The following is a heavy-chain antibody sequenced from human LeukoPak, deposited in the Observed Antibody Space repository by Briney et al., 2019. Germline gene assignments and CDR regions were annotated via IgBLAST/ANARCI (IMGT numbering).Heavy chain of an antibody. Sequence: ASVKVSCKVSGYTLTELSMHWVRQAPGKGLEWMGGFDPEDGETIYAQKFQGRVTMTEDTSTDTAYMELSSLRSEDTAVYYCATDPKAVRKYSSGWYPLFDYWGQGTLVTVSS. D-gene: IGHD6-19*01. CDR2: FDPEDGET. V-gene: IGHV1-24*01. CDR1: GYTLTELS. CDR3: ATDPKAVRKYSSGWYPLFDY. J-gene: IGHJ4*02.